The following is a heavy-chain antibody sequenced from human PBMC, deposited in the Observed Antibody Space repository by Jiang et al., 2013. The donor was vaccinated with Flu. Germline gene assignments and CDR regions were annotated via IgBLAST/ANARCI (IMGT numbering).Heavy chain of an antibody. D-gene: IGHD2-15*01. CDR3: AKKPYCSGGTCYTLDS. V-gene: IGHV3-23*01. CDR2: ISNRDGST. CDR1: GFTLRNFA. Sequence: LLESGGGLVQPGGSLRLSCAGSGFTLRNFAISWVRQAAGKGLDWVSSISNRDGSTYYADSVKGRFTISTDDSRNTVFLQMNSLRAEDTAVYYCAKKPYCSGGTCYTLDSWGQGTLVTVSS. J-gene: IGHJ4*02.